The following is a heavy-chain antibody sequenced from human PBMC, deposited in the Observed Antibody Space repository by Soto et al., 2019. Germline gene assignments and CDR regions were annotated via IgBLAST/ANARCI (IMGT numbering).Heavy chain of an antibody. D-gene: IGHD2-21*02. J-gene: IGHJ4*02. CDR1: GFSFRSYG. CDR2: IWYDGSNK. Sequence: ESGGGVVQPGGSLRLSCTASGFSFRSYGMHWVRRAPGKGLEWVAVIWYDGSNKYSADSVKGRFTISRDNSKKTLYLQMSSLRAEDTAVYYCARDGCGGDCPFDYWGQGTLVTVSS. CDR3: ARDGCGGDCPFDY. V-gene: IGHV3-33*01.